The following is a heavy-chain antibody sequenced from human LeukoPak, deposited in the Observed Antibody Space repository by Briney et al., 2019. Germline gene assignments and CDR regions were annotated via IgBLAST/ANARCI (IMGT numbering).Heavy chain of an antibody. CDR1: GGSISSYY. CDR2: MYYSGST. V-gene: IGHV4-59*01. CDR3: ARVGDSSGYYYYFDY. Sequence: SETLSLTCTVSGGSISSYYWSWIRQPPGKGLEWIGYMYYSGSTNYKPSLKSRVTISVDTSKNQFSLRLRSVTAADTAVYYCARVGDSSGYYYYFDYWGQGTLVTVSS. D-gene: IGHD3-22*01. J-gene: IGHJ4*02.